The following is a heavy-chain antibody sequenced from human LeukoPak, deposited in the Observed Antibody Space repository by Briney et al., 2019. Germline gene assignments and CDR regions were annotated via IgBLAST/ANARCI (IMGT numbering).Heavy chain of an antibody. V-gene: IGHV1-18*01. CDR2: ITVYNGNT. CDR1: GYTFTTYG. J-gene: IGHJ4*02. Sequence: ASVKVSCKASGYTFTTYGISWVRQAPGQGLEWMGWITVYNGNTNYAQKFQGRVTMTTDTSTSTAYMELRSLRSDDTAVYYCARVHYYDTSGYYYSDYWGQGTLVTVSS. D-gene: IGHD3-22*01. CDR3: ARVHYYDTSGYYYSDY.